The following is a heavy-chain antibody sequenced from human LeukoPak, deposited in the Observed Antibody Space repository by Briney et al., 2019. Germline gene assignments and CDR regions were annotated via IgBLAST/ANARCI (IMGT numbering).Heavy chain of an antibody. CDR1: GFTFSSYS. CDR2: ISSSSSTI. D-gene: IGHD3-3*01. CDR3: ARATYYDFWSGYSWVNWFDP. V-gene: IGHV3-48*01. Sequence: GGSLRLSCAASGFTFSSYSMNWVRQAPGKGLEWVSYISSSSSTIYYADSVKGQFTISRDNAKNSLYLQMDSLRAEDTAVYYCARATYYDFWSGYSWVNWFDPWGQGTLVTVSS. J-gene: IGHJ5*02.